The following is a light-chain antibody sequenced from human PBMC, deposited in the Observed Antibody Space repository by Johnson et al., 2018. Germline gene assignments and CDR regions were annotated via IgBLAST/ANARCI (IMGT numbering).Light chain of an antibody. J-gene: IGLJ1*01. V-gene: IGLV1-51*02. CDR3: GTLDSSLSAGNV. Sequence: QSVLTQPPSVSAAPGQKVTISCSGSSSNIGNNYVSWYQQLPGTAPKLLIYENNKLPSGIPYRFSGSKSGTSATLGITGLQTGAEADYYCGTLDSSLSAGNVFGTGTKVTVL. CDR2: ENN. CDR1: SSNIGNNY.